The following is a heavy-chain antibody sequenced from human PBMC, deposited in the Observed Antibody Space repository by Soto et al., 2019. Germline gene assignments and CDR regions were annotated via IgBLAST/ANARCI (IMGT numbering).Heavy chain of an antibody. CDR3: ARVMCGDCSAYYYYSMDV. D-gene: IGHD2-21*02. Sequence: GASLRLSCAASGFTFGIYTLNWVRQAPGKVLEWVASLGTIGTYIYYADSVRGRFTISRDNAKNSLYLQMNTLRAEDTAVYYCARVMCGDCSAYYYYSMDVWGQGTTVTVSS. CDR1: GFTFGIYT. CDR2: LGTIGTYI. V-gene: IGHV3-21*01. J-gene: IGHJ6*02.